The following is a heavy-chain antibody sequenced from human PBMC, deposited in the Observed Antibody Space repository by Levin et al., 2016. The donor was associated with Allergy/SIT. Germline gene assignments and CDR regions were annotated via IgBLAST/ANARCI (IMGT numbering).Heavy chain of an antibody. V-gene: IGHV3-23*01. CDR2: ISGSGGST. CDR1: GFTFSSYA. D-gene: IGHD6-19*01. CDR3: AKSAQLSGYSSGEHYYYGMDV. J-gene: IGHJ6*02. Sequence: GESLKISCAASGFTFSSYAMSWVRQAPGKGLEWVSAISGSGGSTYYADSVKGRFTISRDNSKNTLYLQMNSLRAEDTAVYYCAKSAQLSGYSSGEHYYYGMDVWGQGTTVTVSS.